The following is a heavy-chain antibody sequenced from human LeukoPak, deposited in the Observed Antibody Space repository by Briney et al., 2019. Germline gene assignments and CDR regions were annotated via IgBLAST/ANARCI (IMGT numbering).Heavy chain of an antibody. V-gene: IGHV3-23*01. Sequence: GGSLRLSCAASGFTLSSYAMSWVRQGPGKGLEWVSAISVSGNTYHADSVKGRFTISRDNAKNSLYLQMTSLRVEDTAVFYCARYNYGSGTSFDPWGQGTLVTVSS. CDR3: ARYNYGSGTSFDP. CDR1: GFTLSSYA. CDR2: ISVSGNT. J-gene: IGHJ5*02. D-gene: IGHD3-10*01.